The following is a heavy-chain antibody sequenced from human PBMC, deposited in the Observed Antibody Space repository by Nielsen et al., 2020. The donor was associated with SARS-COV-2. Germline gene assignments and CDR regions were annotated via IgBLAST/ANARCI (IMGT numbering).Heavy chain of an antibody. J-gene: IGHJ4*02. CDR3: ARTSCSSTSCHHYFDY. D-gene: IGHD2-2*01. V-gene: IGHV1-69*01. CDR2: IIPIFGTA. Sequence: WVRQAPGQGLEWMGGIIPIFGTANYAQKFQGRVTITADESTSTAYMELSSLRSEDTAAYYCARTSCSSTSCHHYFDYWGQGTLVTVSS.